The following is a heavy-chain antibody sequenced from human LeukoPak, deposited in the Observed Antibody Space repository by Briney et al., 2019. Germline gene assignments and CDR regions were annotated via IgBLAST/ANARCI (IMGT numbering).Heavy chain of an antibody. D-gene: IGHD3-16*01. CDR1: GYTFTSYG. Sequence: ASVKVSCKASGYTFTSYGISWVRQAPGQGLEWMGWISVYNGNTNYAQKLQGRVTMTADTSTSTTYMELRSLRSDDTAVYYCARDLSITALDYWGQGTLVTVSS. J-gene: IGHJ4*02. CDR2: ISVYNGNT. V-gene: IGHV1-18*01. CDR3: ARDLSITALDY.